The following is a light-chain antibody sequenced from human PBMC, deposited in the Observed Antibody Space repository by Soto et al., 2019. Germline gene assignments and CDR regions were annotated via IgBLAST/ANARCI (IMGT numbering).Light chain of an antibody. CDR3: QQYNNWLRT. Sequence: EVALTQSPDTLSLLSGANVTLSCLASQSVSSNYLAWFQQKPGQVPRLLIYAASSRATGIPARFSGSGSGTEFTLTVSSLQSEDFAVYYCQQYNNWLRTFGQGTKVDI. J-gene: IGKJ1*01. CDR2: AAS. CDR1: QSVSSN. V-gene: IGKV3-15*01.